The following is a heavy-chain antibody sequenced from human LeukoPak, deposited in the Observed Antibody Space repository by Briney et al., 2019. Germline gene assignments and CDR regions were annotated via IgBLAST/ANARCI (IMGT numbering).Heavy chain of an antibody. Sequence: PGGSLRLSCAASGFTFSSYAMSWVRQAPGKGLEWVSAISGSGGSTYYADSVKGRFTISRDNSKNTLYLQMNSLRAEDTAVYYCAKDGPPPTHYYDSSGPVDYWGQGTLVTVSS. CDR1: GFTFSSYA. CDR2: ISGSGGST. CDR3: AKDGPPPTHYYDSSGPVDY. V-gene: IGHV3-23*01. J-gene: IGHJ4*02. D-gene: IGHD3-22*01.